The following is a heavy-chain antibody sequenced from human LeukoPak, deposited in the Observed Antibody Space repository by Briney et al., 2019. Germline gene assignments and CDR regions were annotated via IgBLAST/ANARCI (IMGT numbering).Heavy chain of an antibody. CDR2: ISHSGST. Sequence: SETLSLTCAVYGGSLSGYYWSWIRQPPGKGLEWIGEISHSGSTSYSPSLKSRVTISVDTSKNQFSLNLKSVTAADTAVYYCATQRDGYPSWFDPWGQGTLVTVSS. D-gene: IGHD1-1*01. CDR1: GGSLSGYY. V-gene: IGHV4-34*01. J-gene: IGHJ5*02. CDR3: ATQRDGYPSWFDP.